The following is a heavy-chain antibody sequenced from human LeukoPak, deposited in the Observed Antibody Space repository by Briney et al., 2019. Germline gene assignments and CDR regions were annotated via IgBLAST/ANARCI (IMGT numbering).Heavy chain of an antibody. V-gene: IGHV3-23*01. D-gene: IGHD6-25*01. CDR2: ITGSGGDS. Sequence: GGSLRLSCAASGFTFDSYTMVWARQAPGSGLEWVSAITGSGGDSYHADSVKGRFTVPRDNSKNTLFLQINSLRVEDTALYYCARGVSGWPYYLDFWGQGTLVTVSS. CDR3: ARGVSGWPYYLDF. CDR1: GFTFDSYT. J-gene: IGHJ4*02.